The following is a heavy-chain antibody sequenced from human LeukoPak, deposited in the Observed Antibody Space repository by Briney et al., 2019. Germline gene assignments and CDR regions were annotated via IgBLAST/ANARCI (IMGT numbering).Heavy chain of an antibody. V-gene: IGHV3-21*04. Sequence: SGGSLRLSCALSGFTFSIYSMKSGPQATGGGVGWASSYSSSSRNIYYADAVKGRFTISRDNAKNSLSLQMNCLRAEDTAVYYCARDQGDGYNYFDYWGQGTLVTVSS. D-gene: IGHD5-24*01. CDR3: ARDQGDGYNYFDY. J-gene: IGHJ4*02. CDR2: YSSSSRNI. CDR1: GFTFSIYS.